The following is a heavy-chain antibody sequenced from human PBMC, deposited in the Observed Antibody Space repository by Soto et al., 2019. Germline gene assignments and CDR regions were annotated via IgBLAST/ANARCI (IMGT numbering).Heavy chain of an antibody. CDR3: ARGEGPITMIVVAVGAFDI. Sequence: GASVKVSCKASGGTFSSYAISWVRQAPGQGLEWMGGIIPIFGTANYAQKFQGRVTTTADESTSTAYMELSNLRSEDTAVYYCARGEGPITMIVVAVGAFDIWGQGTMVTVSS. D-gene: IGHD3-22*01. CDR2: IIPIFGTA. J-gene: IGHJ3*02. V-gene: IGHV1-69*13. CDR1: GGTFSSYA.